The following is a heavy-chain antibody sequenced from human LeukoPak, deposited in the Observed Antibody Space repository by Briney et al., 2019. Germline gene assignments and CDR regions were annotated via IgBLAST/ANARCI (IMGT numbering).Heavy chain of an antibody. Sequence: GGSLRLSCAASGFTFSSYAMSWVRQAPGKGLEWVSAISGSGGSTYYADSVEGRFTISRDNSKNTLYLQMNSLRAEDTAVYYCAKDYYDSSGYYYGYWGQGTLVTVSS. CDR1: GFTFSSYA. J-gene: IGHJ4*02. V-gene: IGHV3-23*01. D-gene: IGHD3-22*01. CDR3: AKDYYDSSGYYYGY. CDR2: ISGSGGST.